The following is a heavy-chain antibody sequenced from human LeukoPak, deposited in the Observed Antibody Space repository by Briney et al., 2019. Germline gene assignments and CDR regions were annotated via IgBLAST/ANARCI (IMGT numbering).Heavy chain of an antibody. J-gene: IGHJ6*02. Sequence: GESLNFSCKTSGYTFTSYWIAWVRQTPGKGLECMGVSFPRDSDVRYSPSFQGQVTISADKSTNTAYLHWGSLKASDSAMYYCVRSLPGTLLRGYGMDVWGPGTTVTVS. CDR2: SFPRDSDV. CDR3: VRSLPGTLLRGYGMDV. V-gene: IGHV5-51*01. CDR1: GYTFTSYW. D-gene: IGHD3-10*01.